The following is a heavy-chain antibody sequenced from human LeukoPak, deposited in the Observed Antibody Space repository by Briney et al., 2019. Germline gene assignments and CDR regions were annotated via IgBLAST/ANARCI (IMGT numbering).Heavy chain of an antibody. CDR1: GGSISDSYY. CDR2: LYYSGHT. Sequence: SETLSLTCTVSGGSISDSYYWGWIRQPPGMGLEWIGNLYYSGHTYFNPSLQSRVTISLDTSKNQFSLKLSSVTAADTAVYYCARDPGITSSGRFDPWGQGTLVTVSS. V-gene: IGHV4-39*07. CDR3: ARDPGITSSGRFDP. J-gene: IGHJ5*02. D-gene: IGHD1-26*01.